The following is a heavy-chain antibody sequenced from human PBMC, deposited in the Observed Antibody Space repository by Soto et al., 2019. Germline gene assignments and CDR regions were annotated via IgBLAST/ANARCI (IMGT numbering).Heavy chain of an antibody. CDR3: ARDLSLSRLSACGH. D-gene: IGHD6-6*01. CDR1: GYTFTSYG. Sequence: ASVKVSCKASGYTFTSYGISWVLQAPGQVLEWMGWISAYNGNTNYAQKLQGRVTLTTDSSTSTVYMEMRSLRSDDTAFYYCARDLSLSRLSACGHWGPGTLVTVSS. J-gene: IGHJ4*02. V-gene: IGHV1-18*01. CDR2: ISAYNGNT.